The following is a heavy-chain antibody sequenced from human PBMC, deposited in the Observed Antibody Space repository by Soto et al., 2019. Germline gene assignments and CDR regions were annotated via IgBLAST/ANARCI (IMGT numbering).Heavy chain of an antibody. D-gene: IGHD1-26*01. CDR1: GFSVSGWY. CDR3: AREGDARWLDS. CDR2: LKDRSQNYAT. V-gene: IGHV3-72*01. Sequence: EVQLVESGGDLVQPGGSARLSCAASGFSVSGWYMDWVRQAPGKGLEWVARLKDRSQNYATEYAASVKGRFTVSRHPPQNSIFLQMTSLKIEDTGVYYCAREGDARWLDSWGQGTLVTVS. J-gene: IGHJ5*01.